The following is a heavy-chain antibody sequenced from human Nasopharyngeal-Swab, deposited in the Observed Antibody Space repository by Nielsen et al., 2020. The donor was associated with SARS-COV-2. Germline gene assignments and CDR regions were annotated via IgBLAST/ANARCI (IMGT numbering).Heavy chain of an antibody. CDR3: ARGRRDITGTTGGGWYFDL. CDR1: GGPISSSNW. J-gene: IGHJ2*01. CDR2: IYHSVST. D-gene: IGHD1-7*01. V-gene: IGHV4-4*02. Sequence: SETLSLTCAVSGGPISSSNWWSWVRQPPGEGLEWIGEIYHSVSTNYNPPLKSRVTISVDKSKNQFSLKLSSVTAADTAVYYGARGRRDITGTTGGGWYFDLWGRGTLVTVSS.